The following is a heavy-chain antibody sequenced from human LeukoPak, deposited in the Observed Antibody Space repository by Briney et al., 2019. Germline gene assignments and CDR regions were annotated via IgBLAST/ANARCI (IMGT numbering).Heavy chain of an antibody. Sequence: PSETLSLTCAVYGGSFSGYYWSWIRQPPGKGLEWIGEINHSGSTNYNPSLKSRVTISVDTSKNQFSLKLSSVTAADTAVYYCARGHCSTSCYADYWGQGTLVTVSS. V-gene: IGHV4-34*01. D-gene: IGHD2-2*01. CDR3: ARGHCSTSCYADY. CDR2: INHSGST. CDR1: GGSFSGYY. J-gene: IGHJ4*02.